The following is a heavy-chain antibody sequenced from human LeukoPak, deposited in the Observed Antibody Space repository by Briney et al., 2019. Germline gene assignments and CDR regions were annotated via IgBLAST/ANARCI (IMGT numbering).Heavy chain of an antibody. J-gene: IGHJ4*02. D-gene: IGHD3-9*01. V-gene: IGHV3-21*01. CDR3: ARDKSYYDILTGYYTLDYFDY. CDR2: ISSSSSYI. Sequence: GGSLRLSCAASGFTFSSYSMNWVRQAPGKGLEWVSSISSSSSYIYYADSVKGRFTISRDNAKNSLYLQMNSLRAEDTAVYYCARDKSYYDILTGYYTLDYFDYWGQGTLVTVSS. CDR1: GFTFSSYS.